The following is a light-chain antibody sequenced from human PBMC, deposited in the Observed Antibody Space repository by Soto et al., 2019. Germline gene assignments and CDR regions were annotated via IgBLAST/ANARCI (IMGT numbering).Light chain of an antibody. V-gene: IGLV2-14*01. J-gene: IGLJ3*02. Sequence: QPVLTQPASVSGSPGQSITISCTGTSSDVGGYNYVSWYQQHPGKAPKLMIYEVSYRPSGVSDRFSGSKSGNTASLTISGRQAEDEADYYCQSYDNSLSGSWVFGGGTKLTVL. CDR1: SSDVGGYNY. CDR3: QSYDNSLSGSWV. CDR2: EVS.